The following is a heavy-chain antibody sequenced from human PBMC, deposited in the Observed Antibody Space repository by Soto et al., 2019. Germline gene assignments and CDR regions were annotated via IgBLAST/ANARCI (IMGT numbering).Heavy chain of an antibody. CDR3: AKDLDYDTSGPNDAFDI. Sequence: GGSLRLSCAAPGFTFINYAMSWVRQAPGEGLEWVSAISGSGGSTYYADSVKGRFTISRDNSKNTLYLQMNSLRAEDTAVYYCAKDLDYDTSGPNDAFDIWGQGTMVTVSS. CDR1: GFTFINYA. D-gene: IGHD3-22*01. CDR2: ISGSGGST. J-gene: IGHJ3*02. V-gene: IGHV3-23*01.